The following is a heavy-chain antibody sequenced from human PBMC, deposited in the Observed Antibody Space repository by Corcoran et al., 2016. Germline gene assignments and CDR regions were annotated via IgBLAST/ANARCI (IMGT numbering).Heavy chain of an antibody. V-gene: IGHV3-74*01. D-gene: IGHD3-3*01. CDR3: AREDYDFWSGYGKNWFDP. CDR1: GFSFSKYW. CDR2: INSDGRST. J-gene: IGHJ5*02. Sequence: EVQLVESGGGLVQPGGSLRLSCAASGFSFSKYWMHWVRQAPGKGLVWVSRINSDGRSTSYADSVKGRFTISRDNAKNTLYLQMNSLRAEDKAVYYCAREDYDFWSGYGKNWFDPWGQGTLVTVSS.